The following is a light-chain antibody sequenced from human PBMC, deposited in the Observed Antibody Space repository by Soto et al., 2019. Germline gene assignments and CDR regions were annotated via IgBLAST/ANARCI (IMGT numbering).Light chain of an antibody. Sequence: DIVMTQSPLSLPVTPGEPASISCRSSASLLHSNGYNCLDWYVQKPGQSPQLLIYFGSYRASGVHDRFSGSGSGTDLTLKISRVEAEDVGVYYCMQALQTPLTFGGGTKVEIK. J-gene: IGKJ4*01. V-gene: IGKV2-28*01. CDR3: MQALQTPLT. CDR2: FGS. CDR1: ASLLHSNGYNC.